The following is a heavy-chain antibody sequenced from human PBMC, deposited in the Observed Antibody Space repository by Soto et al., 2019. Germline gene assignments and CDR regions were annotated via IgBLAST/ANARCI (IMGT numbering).Heavy chain of an antibody. CDR3: ARSLPGTYGAFDL. Sequence: GGSLRLSCAASEFTFRSYWMHWVRQSPGKGLVWVSRISGDGSSTSYADSVKGRFTISRDNAKNTMNLQMDSLRAEDTAVYYCARSLPGTYGAFDLWGQGTMVTVSS. V-gene: IGHV3-74*01. CDR2: ISGDGSST. D-gene: IGHD1-7*01. CDR1: EFTFRSYW. J-gene: IGHJ3*01.